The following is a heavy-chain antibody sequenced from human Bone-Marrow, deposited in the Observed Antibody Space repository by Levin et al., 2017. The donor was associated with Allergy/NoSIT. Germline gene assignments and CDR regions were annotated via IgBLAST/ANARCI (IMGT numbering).Heavy chain of an antibody. CDR1: GDSISSGGYH. D-gene: IGHD2-15*01. V-gene: IGHV4-31*03. CDR3: ARVSHGYRDAFDI. J-gene: IGHJ3*02. CDR2: IYYGGKA. Sequence: MASETLSLTCTVSGDSISSGGYHWSWIRQHPGKGLEWIGDIYYGGKAYYSLSLKSRVTISTDTSRNQFSLKLTSVTAADTAVFYCARVSHGYRDAFDIWGQGTMVTVSS.